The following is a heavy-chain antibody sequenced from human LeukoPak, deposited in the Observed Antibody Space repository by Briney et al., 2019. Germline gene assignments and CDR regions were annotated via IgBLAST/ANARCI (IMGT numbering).Heavy chain of an antibody. CDR2: IYYSGST. J-gene: IGHJ5*02. CDR1: GGYISSYY. Sequence: SETLSLTCSVSGGYISSYYGSWFRQPPGKGLEWIGYIYYSGSTNYNPSLKSRVTISVDTSKNQFSLKLSSVTAADTAVYYCARFYDSSGYYYGRLNWFDPWGQGTLVTVSS. CDR3: ARFYDSSGYYYGRLNWFDP. V-gene: IGHV4-59*01. D-gene: IGHD3-22*01.